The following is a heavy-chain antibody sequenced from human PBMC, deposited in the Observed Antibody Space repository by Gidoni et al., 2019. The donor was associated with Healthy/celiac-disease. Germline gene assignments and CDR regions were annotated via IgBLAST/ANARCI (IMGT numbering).Heavy chain of an antibody. CDR1: GFTFSSYG. Sequence: QVQLVASGGGVVQPGRSLRLSCAASGFTFSSYGRRWVRPAPGKGLEWVAVIWYDGSNKYYADSVKGRFTISRDNSKNTLYLQMNSLRAEDTAVYYCARDPASLYDSPQFDIWGQGTMVTVSS. V-gene: IGHV3-33*01. CDR2: IWYDGSNK. CDR3: ARDPASLYDSPQFDI. D-gene: IGHD3-22*01. J-gene: IGHJ3*02.